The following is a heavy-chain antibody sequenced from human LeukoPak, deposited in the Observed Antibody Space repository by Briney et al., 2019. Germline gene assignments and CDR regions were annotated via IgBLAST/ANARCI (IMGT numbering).Heavy chain of an antibody. V-gene: IGHV3-21*01. D-gene: IGHD6-13*01. J-gene: IGHJ4*02. Sequence: GGSLRLSCTASGFTFSSYSMNWVRQVPGKGLEWVSSISASSNYIYYADLVKGRFTISRDNAKNSLYLQMNSLRADDTAVYYCARNIAAPSRGFDYWAQGTLVTVSS. CDR1: GFTFSSYS. CDR3: ARNIAAPSRGFDY. CDR2: ISASSNYI.